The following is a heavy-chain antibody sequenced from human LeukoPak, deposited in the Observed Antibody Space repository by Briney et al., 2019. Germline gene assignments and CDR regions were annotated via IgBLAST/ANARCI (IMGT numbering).Heavy chain of an antibody. CDR1: GYTFTSYG. V-gene: IGHV1-18*01. CDR2: ISAYNGNT. J-gene: IGHJ6*03. Sequence: GASVKVSCKASGYTFTSYGISWVRQAPGQGLEWMGWISAYNGNTNYAQKLQGRVTMTTDTSTSTAYMELRSLRSDDTAVYYCAILSFGGGGGYYYMDVWGKGTTVTVSS. D-gene: IGHD2-15*01. CDR3: AILSFGGGGGYYYMDV.